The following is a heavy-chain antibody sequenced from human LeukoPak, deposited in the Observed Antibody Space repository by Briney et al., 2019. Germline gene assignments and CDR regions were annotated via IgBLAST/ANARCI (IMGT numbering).Heavy chain of an antibody. CDR2: IKSRTDGETT. D-gene: IGHD2-21*02. V-gene: IGHV3-15*01. CDR3: TTGWGLPDCGGDCYSS. Sequence: GGSLRLSCGASGFAFNNAWMSWVRQAPGKGLEWVGRIKSRTDGETTDYAAPVKGRFTISRHDSKNTLYLQMMSLETEDTAVYYCTTGWGLPDCGGDCYSSWGQGTLVTVSS. CDR1: GFAFNNAW. J-gene: IGHJ4*02.